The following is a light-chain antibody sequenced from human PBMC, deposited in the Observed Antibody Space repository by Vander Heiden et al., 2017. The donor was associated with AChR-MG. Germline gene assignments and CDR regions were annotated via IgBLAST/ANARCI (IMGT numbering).Light chain of an antibody. CDR2: KDS. Sequence: SYELTPPPSVSVSPGKTARITCSGDALPKQYAYWYQQKPGQAPVLVIYKDSERPSGIPERFSGSSSGTTVTLTISGVQAEDEADYYCQSADSSGTFHVFGTGTKVTVL. V-gene: IGLV3-25*03. J-gene: IGLJ1*01. CDR3: QSADSSGTFHV. CDR1: ALPKQY.